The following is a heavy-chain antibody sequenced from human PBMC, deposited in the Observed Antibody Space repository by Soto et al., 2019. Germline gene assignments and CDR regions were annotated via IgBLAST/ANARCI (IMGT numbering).Heavy chain of an antibody. CDR2: IWYDGSNK. CDR1: GFTFSSYG. J-gene: IGHJ4*01. Sequence: PGGSLRLSCAASGFTFSSYGMHWVRQAPGKGLEWVAVIWYDGSNKYYADSVKGRFTISRDNSKNMVYLQMNSLKTEDTGIYYCTTDSYSTMIVVRFDYWGHGTLVTVSS. D-gene: IGHD3-22*01. CDR3: TTDSYSTMIVVRFDY. V-gene: IGHV3-33*01.